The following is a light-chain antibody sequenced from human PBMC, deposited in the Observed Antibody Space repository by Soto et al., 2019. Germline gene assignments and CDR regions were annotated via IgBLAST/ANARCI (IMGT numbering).Light chain of an antibody. V-gene: IGKV3-15*01. CDR2: AAS. CDR3: QQYNIWPTVT. Sequence: EIEMTQSPATLSLAPGERVTLSCRASESVSTNLAWYQQKAGQAPRLLIYAASTRATGIPARFSGSGSGTEFTLTISSLQSEDFAVYYCQQYNIWPTVTFGQGTKVDIK. CDR1: ESVSTN. J-gene: IGKJ1*01.